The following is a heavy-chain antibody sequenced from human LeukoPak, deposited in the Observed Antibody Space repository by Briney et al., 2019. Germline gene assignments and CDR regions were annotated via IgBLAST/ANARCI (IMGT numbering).Heavy chain of an antibody. CDR3: ARARSEWLQLYFDY. CDR2: IYYSGST. Sequence: KASETLSLTCTVSGGSISSYYWSWIRQPPGKELEWIGYIYYSGSTNYNPSLKSRVTISVDTSKNQFSLKLSSVTAADTAVYYCARARSEWLQLYFDYWGQGTLVTVSS. V-gene: IGHV4-59*01. CDR1: GGSISSYY. J-gene: IGHJ4*02. D-gene: IGHD5-18*01.